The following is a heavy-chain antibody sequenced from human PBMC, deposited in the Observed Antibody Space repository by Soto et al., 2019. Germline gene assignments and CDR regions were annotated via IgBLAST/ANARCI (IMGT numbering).Heavy chain of an antibody. CDR3: ARGLITGSHYSGGWYYFDS. CDR1: GGSISYYY. Sequence: SETLSLTCTVSGGSISYYYWSWIRQTPGKGLQWIGQINHSGSASYNPSLKSRVTISVHTSNSQFSLELSSVTAADTAVYYCARGLITGSHYSGGWYYFDSWGQGTQVTVSS. V-gene: IGHV4-34*01. D-gene: IGHD6-19*01. CDR2: INHSGSA. J-gene: IGHJ4*02.